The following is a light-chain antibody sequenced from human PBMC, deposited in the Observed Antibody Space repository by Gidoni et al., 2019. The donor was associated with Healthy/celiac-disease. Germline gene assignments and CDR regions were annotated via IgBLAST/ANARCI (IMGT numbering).Light chain of an antibody. CDR1: QSISSW. CDR2: KAS. J-gene: IGKJ1*01. CDR3: QQYKT. V-gene: IGKV1-5*03. Sequence: DIQMTQSPSTLSASVGDRVTITCRASQSISSWLAWYQQKPGKAPKLLIYKASSLDSGVPSRFSGSGSGTEFTLTISSLQPDDFATYYCQQYKTFXXXTKVEIK.